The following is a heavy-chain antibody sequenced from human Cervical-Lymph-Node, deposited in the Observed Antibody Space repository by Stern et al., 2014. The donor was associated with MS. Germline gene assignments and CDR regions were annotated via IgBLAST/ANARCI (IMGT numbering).Heavy chain of an antibody. J-gene: IGHJ6*02. CDR2: ITYDGSKT. Sequence: VQLLESGGGVVQPGRSLRVSCAASGFTFSSYPMYWVRQAPGKGLEWVGVITYDGSKTYYGDSVKGRFTLSRDNSKNTVSLQMNSLTTEDTAVYYCARGSRGMDVWGQGTTVTVSS. CDR3: ARGSRGMDV. V-gene: IGHV3-30-3*01. CDR1: GFTFSSYP.